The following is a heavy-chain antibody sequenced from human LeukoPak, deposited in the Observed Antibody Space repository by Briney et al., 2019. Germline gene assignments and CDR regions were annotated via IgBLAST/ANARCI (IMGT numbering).Heavy chain of an antibody. CDR1: GFTFSSYV. D-gene: IGHD4/OR15-4a*01. V-gene: IGHV3-7*04. Sequence: GGSLRLSCAASGFTFSSYVMSWVRQAPGKGLEWVANIKLDGSEKYYVDSVKGRFTISRDNAKNSLSLQMTSLRAEDTAVYYCVRGGATFDYWGQGTLVTVSS. CDR2: IKLDGSEK. CDR3: VRGGATFDY. J-gene: IGHJ4*02.